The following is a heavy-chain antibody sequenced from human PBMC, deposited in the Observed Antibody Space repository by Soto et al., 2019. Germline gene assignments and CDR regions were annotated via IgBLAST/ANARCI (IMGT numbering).Heavy chain of an antibody. D-gene: IGHD5-12*01. CDR2: IWYDGSNK. Sequence: PGGSLRLSCAASGFTFSSYGMHWVRQAPGKGLEWVAVIWYDGSNKYYADSVKGRFTISRDNSKNTLYLQMNSLRAEDTAVYYCARVVATIRGPYFDYWGQGTLVTVSS. CDR1: GFTFSSYG. CDR3: ARVVATIRGPYFDY. J-gene: IGHJ4*02. V-gene: IGHV3-33*01.